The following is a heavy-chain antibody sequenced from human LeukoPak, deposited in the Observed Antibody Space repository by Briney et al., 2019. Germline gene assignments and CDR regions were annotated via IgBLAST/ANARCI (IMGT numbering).Heavy chain of an antibody. Sequence: NPSETLSLTCTVSGGSIYSSSYYWSWIRQPPGKGLEWIGYIYYSGSTNYNPSLKSRVTISVDTSKNQFSLKLSFVTAADTAVYYCASSGNSGYEALDYWGQGTLVTVSS. V-gene: IGHV4-61*01. D-gene: IGHD5-12*01. CDR2: IYYSGST. CDR3: ASSGNSGYEALDY. CDR1: GGSIYSSSYY. J-gene: IGHJ4*02.